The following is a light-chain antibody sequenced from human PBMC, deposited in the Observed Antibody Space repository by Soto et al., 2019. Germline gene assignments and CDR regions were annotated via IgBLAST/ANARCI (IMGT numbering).Light chain of an antibody. CDR3: QQYDNWPLT. Sequence: EIVLTQSPATLSVSPGERATLSCRASQSVSSNLGWYQQKPGQSPRLLIYGASTRATGIPVRFSGSGSGTEFTLTISSLQSEDFAIYYCQQYDNWPLTFGGGTKVGIK. CDR1: QSVSSN. V-gene: IGKV3D-15*01. CDR2: GAS. J-gene: IGKJ4*01.